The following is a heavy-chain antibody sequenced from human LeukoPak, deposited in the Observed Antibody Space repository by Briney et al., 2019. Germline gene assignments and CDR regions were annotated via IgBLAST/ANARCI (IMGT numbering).Heavy chain of an antibody. D-gene: IGHD4-17*01. V-gene: IGHV3-30*02. Sequence: GGSLRLSCAASGFTFSSYGMHWVRQAPGKGLEWVAFIRYDGSNKYYADSVKGRFTISRDNSKNTLYLQMNSLRAEDTAVYYCAKDRKHDYGDYGPDYWGQGTLVTVSS. CDR2: IRYDGSNK. CDR3: AKDRKHDYGDYGPDY. CDR1: GFTFSSYG. J-gene: IGHJ4*02.